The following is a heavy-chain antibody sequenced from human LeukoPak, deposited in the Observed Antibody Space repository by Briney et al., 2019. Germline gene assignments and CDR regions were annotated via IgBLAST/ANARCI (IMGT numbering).Heavy chain of an antibody. CDR1: GFTFSSYV. V-gene: IGHV3-30*18. Sequence: HSGGSLRLSCAASGFTFSSYVMHWVRQAPGKRLDWVAVISYDGSNKYYADSVKGRFTISRDNSKNTLHLQMNSLRAEVTAVYYCAKDPRYCSGGSCYSASGMDVWGQGTTVTVSS. CDR3: AKDPRYCSGGSCYSASGMDV. J-gene: IGHJ6*02. D-gene: IGHD2-15*01. CDR2: ISYDGSNK.